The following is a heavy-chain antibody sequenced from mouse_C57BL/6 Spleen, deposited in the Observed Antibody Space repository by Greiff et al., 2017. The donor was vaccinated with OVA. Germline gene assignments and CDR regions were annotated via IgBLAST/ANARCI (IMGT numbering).Heavy chain of an antibody. J-gene: IGHJ4*01. D-gene: IGHD2-4*01. CDR3: ARGLDYDYGGYAMDY. CDR2: ISSSGST. CDR1: GYSITNGNHW. Sequence: EVKLLESGPALVKPSQTVSLTCTVPGYSITNGNHWWNWIRQVSGSKLEWIGYISSSGSTDSNPSLKSRISITRDTSKNQLFLQLNSVTTEDIATYYCARGLDYDYGGYAMDYWGQGTSVTVSS. V-gene: IGHV3-4*01.